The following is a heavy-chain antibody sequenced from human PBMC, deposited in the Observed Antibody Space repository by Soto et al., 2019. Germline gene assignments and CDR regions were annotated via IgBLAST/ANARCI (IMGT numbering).Heavy chain of an antibody. CDR1: GYTFTSYD. J-gene: IGHJ6*02. Sequence: GASVKVSCKASGYTFTSYDINWVRQATGQGLEWMGWMNPNSGNTGYAQKFQGRVTMTRNTSISTAYMELSSLRSEDTAVYYCAREGQYRSSPYYYYGMDVWGQGTTVTVSS. D-gene: IGHD6-6*01. V-gene: IGHV1-8*01. CDR2: MNPNSGNT. CDR3: AREGQYRSSPYYYYGMDV.